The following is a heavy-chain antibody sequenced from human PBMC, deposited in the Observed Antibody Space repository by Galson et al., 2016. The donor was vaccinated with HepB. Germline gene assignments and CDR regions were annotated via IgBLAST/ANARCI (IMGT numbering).Heavy chain of an antibody. J-gene: IGHJ4*02. CDR2: IYYGVTT. CDR3: AARYCSIGVCYFDF. CDR1: GDSIINYY. V-gene: IGHV4-59*01. D-gene: IGHD2-8*01. Sequence: SETLSLTCTVSGDSIINYYWTWIRQSPGKGLEWIGHIYYGVTTNYNPSLKSRVSMSVDQSKNWFPLNLTSVTAADPAVYFCAARYCSIGVCYFDFWGQGALVTVSS.